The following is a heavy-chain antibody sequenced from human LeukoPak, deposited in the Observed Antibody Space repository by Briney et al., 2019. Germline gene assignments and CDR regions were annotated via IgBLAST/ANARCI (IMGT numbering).Heavy chain of an antibody. D-gene: IGHD3-3*01. CDR3: AIASEWLLPTLDY. CDR2: INPNSGGT. J-gene: IGHJ4*02. Sequence: ASVKVSCKASGYTFTGYYMHWVRQAPGQGLEWMGWINPNSGGTNYAQKFQGRVTMTRDTSISTAYMELSRLRSDDMAVYYCAIASEWLLPTLDYWGQGTLVTVSS. CDR1: GYTFTGYY. V-gene: IGHV1-2*02.